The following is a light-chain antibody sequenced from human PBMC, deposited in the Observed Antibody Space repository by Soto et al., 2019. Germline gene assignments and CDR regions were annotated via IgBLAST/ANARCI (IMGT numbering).Light chain of an antibody. CDR2: DAS. CDR1: QGISSY. Sequence: AIRMTQSPSSFSASTGDRVTITCRASQGISSYLAWYQQKPGKAPKLLIYDASTLQSGVPSRFSGSGSGTEFTITISCLQSEDFATYYWQQYYSYPHTVGQGTKVEIK. J-gene: IGKJ1*01. CDR3: QQYYSYPHT. V-gene: IGKV1-8*01.